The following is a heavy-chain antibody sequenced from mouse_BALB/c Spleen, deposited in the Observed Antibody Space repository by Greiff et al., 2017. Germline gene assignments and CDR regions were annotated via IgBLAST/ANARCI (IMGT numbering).Heavy chain of an antibody. CDR1: GFTFSSYA. Sequence: EVQRVESGGGLVKPGGSLKLSCAASGFTFSSYAMSWVRQTPEKRLEWVASISSGGSTYYPDSVKGRFTISRDNARNILYLQMSSLRSEDTAMYYCARKDYRYALDYWGQGTTLTVSS. J-gene: IGHJ2*01. CDR2: ISSGGST. V-gene: IGHV5-6-5*01. CDR3: ARKDYRYALDY. D-gene: IGHD2-14*01.